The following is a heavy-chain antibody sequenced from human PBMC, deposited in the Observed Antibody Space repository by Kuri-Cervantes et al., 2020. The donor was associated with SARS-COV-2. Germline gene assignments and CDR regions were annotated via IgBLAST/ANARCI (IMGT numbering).Heavy chain of an antibody. D-gene: IGHD3-22*01. CDR3: ARDLGTYSQTSAYFDS. CDR1: GFTFSSYA. CDR2: IRYDESNK. V-gene: IGHV3-30*02. J-gene: IGHJ4*02. Sequence: GESLKISCAASGFTFSSYAMSWVRQAPGKGLEWVAFIRYDESNKYYADSVEDRFTISRDNSKGTLFLRMNSLRVDDTGVYFCARDLGTYSQTSAYFDSWGQGTLVTVSS.